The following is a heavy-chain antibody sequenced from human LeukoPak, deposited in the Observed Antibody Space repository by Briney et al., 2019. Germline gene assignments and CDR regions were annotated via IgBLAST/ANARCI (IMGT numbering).Heavy chain of an antibody. V-gene: IGHV4-31*03. CDR2: IYYSGST. CDR1: GGSISSGGYY. CDR3: ATKGYCSGGSCLAGGGYFDY. D-gene: IGHD2-15*01. J-gene: IGHJ4*02. Sequence: PSETLSLTCTVSGGSISSGGYYWSWIRQHPGKGLEWIGYIYYSGSTYYNPSLKSRVTISVDTSKNQFSLKLSSVTAADTAVYYCATKGYCSGGSCLAGGGYFDYWGQGTLVTVSS.